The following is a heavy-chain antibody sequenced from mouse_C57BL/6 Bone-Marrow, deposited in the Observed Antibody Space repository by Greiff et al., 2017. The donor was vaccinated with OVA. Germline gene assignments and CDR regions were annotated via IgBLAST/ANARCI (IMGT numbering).Heavy chain of an antibody. CDR2: IYPSDSET. Sequence: QVQLQQPGAELVRPGSSVKLSCKASGYTFTSYWMDWVKQRPGQGLEWIGNIYPSDSETPYNQKFKDKATFTVDKSSSTAYMQLSSLTSEDSAVYYCALYDYDGYYFDYWGQGTTLTVSS. J-gene: IGHJ2*01. CDR1: GYTFTSYW. V-gene: IGHV1-61*01. D-gene: IGHD2-4*01. CDR3: ALYDYDGYYFDY.